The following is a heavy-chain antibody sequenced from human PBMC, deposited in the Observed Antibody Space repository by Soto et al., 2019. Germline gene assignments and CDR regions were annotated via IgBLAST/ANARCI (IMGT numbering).Heavy chain of an antibody. J-gene: IGHJ3*02. CDR3: ARAADSSGYYYDAFDI. Sequence: SVKVSCKASGGTFSSCAISWVRQAPGQGLEWMGGIIPIFGTANYAQKFQGRVTITADKSTSTAYMELSSLRSEDTAVYYCARAADSSGYYYDAFDIWGQGTMVTVSS. D-gene: IGHD3-22*01. V-gene: IGHV1-69*06. CDR1: GGTFSSCA. CDR2: IIPIFGTA.